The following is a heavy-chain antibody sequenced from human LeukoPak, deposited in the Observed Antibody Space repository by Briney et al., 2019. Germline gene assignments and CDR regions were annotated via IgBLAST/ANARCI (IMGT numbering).Heavy chain of an antibody. J-gene: IGHJ4*02. Sequence: GGSLRLSCAASGFTFSSYSMNWVRQPPGKGPEWVSYISSSSSTIYYADSVKGRFTISRENAKNSLYLQMNSLGAEETAVYYCARGHSTGCFDYWGQGTLVTVSS. CDR2: ISSSSSTI. CDR3: ARGHSTGCFDY. CDR1: GFTFSSYS. V-gene: IGHV3-48*04. D-gene: IGHD1-14*01.